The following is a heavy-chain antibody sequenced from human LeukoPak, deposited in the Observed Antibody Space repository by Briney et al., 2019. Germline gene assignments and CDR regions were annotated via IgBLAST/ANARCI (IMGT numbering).Heavy chain of an antibody. Sequence: ASVKVSCKASGYTFTSYGISWVRQAPGQGLEWMGWISAYNGNTNYAQKLQGRVTMTTDTSTSTAYMELRSLRSDDTAVYYCARDNGAAMDLYFDYWGQGTLVTVSS. CDR1: GYTFTSYG. CDR2: ISAYNGNT. J-gene: IGHJ4*02. CDR3: ARDNGAAMDLYFDY. V-gene: IGHV1-18*01. D-gene: IGHD5-18*01.